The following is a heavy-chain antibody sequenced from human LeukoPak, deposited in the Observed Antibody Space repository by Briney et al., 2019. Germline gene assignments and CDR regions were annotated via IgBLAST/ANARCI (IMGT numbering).Heavy chain of an antibody. CDR3: AKADRVASAATLDY. V-gene: IGHV3-23*01. D-gene: IGHD2-15*01. J-gene: IGHJ4*02. CDR1: GFTFNNYA. Sequence: GGSLRLSCAASGFTFNNYAMSWVRQAPGKGLEWVSTINHNGGRTYYADSLEGQFAISRDDSKNTLFLQMHSLRAEDTAVYYCAKADRVASAATLDYWGQGTLVTVSS. CDR2: INHNGGRT.